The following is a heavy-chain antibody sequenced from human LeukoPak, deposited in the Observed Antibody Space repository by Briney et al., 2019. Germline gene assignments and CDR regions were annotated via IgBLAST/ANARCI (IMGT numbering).Heavy chain of an antibody. CDR2: ISSSSSYI. Sequence: GGSLRLSCAASGFTFSSYSMNWVRQAPGKGLEWVSSISSSSSYIYYADSVKDRFTISRDNAKNSLYLHMTSLRAEDTAVYYCARELRTFDSWGQGTLVTVSS. J-gene: IGHJ4*02. CDR1: GFTFSSYS. CDR3: ARELRTFDS. V-gene: IGHV3-21*01. D-gene: IGHD3-16*01.